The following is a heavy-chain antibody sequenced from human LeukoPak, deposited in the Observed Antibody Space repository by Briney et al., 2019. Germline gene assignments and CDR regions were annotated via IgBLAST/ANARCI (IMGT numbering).Heavy chain of an antibody. CDR3: AKDAYYYDSSGYPRGYYYYYMDV. D-gene: IGHD3-22*01. CDR1: GFTFSSYE. V-gene: IGHV3-48*03. CDR2: ISSSGSTI. J-gene: IGHJ6*03. Sequence: GGSLRLSCAASGFTFSSYEMNWVRQAPGKGLEWVSYISSSGSTIYYADSVKGRFTISRDNAKNSLYLQMNSLRAEDTAVYYCAKDAYYYDSSGYPRGYYYYYMDVWGKGTTVTVSS.